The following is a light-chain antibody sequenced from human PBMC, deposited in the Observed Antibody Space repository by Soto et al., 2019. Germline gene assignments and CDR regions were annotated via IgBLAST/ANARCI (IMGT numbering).Light chain of an antibody. CDR3: QQYSIYPYT. J-gene: IGKJ2*01. Sequence: DIQMTQSPSTLSASVGDRVTITCRASQTMRNWLAWYQQEPGKAPKLLIYDASSLRSGVTSRFSGSGFATDFTLTISSLQPDDFATYYCQQYSIYPYTFGQGTKLEIK. CDR1: QTMRNW. CDR2: DAS. V-gene: IGKV1-5*01.